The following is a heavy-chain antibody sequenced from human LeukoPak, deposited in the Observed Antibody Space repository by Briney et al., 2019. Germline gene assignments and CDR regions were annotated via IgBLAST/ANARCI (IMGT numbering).Heavy chain of an antibody. D-gene: IGHD3-9*01. CDR2: IIPIFGTA. V-gene: IGHV1-69*05. CDR1: GYTFTGYY. J-gene: IGHJ4*02. CDR3: ARGYYDILTGLGRLDY. Sequence: SVKVSCKASGYTFTGYYMHWVRQAPGQGLEWMGGIIPIFGTANYAQKFQGRVTITTDESTSTAYMELSSLRSEDTAVYYCARGYYDILTGLGRLDYWGQGTLVTVSS.